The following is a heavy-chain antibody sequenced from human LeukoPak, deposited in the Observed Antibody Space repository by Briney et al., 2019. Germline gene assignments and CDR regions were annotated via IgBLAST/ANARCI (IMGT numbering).Heavy chain of an antibody. Sequence: GGSLRLSCAASGFTFNNYWMSWVRQAPGKGLEWVANIKEDGSKKYYVDSVKGRFTISRDNAKNSLFLDMKSLRADDTGIYYCVRDEVDILTGEDYFYYMDVWGKGTSVTVSS. CDR1: GFTFNNYW. J-gene: IGHJ6*03. CDR2: IKEDGSKK. CDR3: VRDEVDILTGEDYFYYMDV. D-gene: IGHD3-9*01. V-gene: IGHV3-7*01.